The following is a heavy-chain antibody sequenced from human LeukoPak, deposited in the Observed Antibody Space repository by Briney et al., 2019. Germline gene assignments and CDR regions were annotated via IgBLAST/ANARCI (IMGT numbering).Heavy chain of an antibody. D-gene: IGHD1-26*01. Sequence: SVRVSCKASGGTFSSYAISWVRQAPGQGLEWMGRIIPILGIANYAQKFQGRVTITADKSTSTAYMELSSLRSEDTAVYYCARGEGGSYGAFDIWGQGTMVTVSS. V-gene: IGHV1-69*04. CDR1: GGTFSSYA. CDR2: IIPILGIA. J-gene: IGHJ3*02. CDR3: ARGEGGSYGAFDI.